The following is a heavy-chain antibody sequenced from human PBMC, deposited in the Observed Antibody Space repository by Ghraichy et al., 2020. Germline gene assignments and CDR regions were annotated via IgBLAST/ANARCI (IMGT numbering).Heavy chain of an antibody. CDR3: AGWVGWNYYYGMDV. D-gene: IGHD6-19*01. V-gene: IGHV3-23*01. Sequence: GGSLRLSCAASGFTFSSYAMSWVRQAPGKGLEWVSAISGSGGSTYYADSVKGRFTISRDNSKNTLYLQMNSLRAEDTAVYYCAGWVGWNYYYGMDVWGQGTTVTVSS. CDR2: ISGSGGST. J-gene: IGHJ6*02. CDR1: GFTFSSYA.